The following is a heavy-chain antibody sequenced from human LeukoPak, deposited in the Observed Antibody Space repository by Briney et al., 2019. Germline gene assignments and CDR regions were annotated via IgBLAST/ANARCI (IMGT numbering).Heavy chain of an antibody. D-gene: IGHD3-9*01. CDR2: VSDTGDLR. CDR1: GFTFNTHA. CDR3: VKGGLRSGYSFED. Sequence: GGSLRLSCAASGFTFNTHAISWVRQAPGKGLEWVAAVSDTGDLRYSANSVKGRFAISRDNSKNTAFLQMYSLRAEDTTLYYCVKGGLRSGYSFEDWGQGTLVSVSS. J-gene: IGHJ4*02. V-gene: IGHV3-23*01.